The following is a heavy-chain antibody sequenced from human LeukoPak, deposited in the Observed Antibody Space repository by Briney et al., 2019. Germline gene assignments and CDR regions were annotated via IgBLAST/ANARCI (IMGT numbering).Heavy chain of an antibody. V-gene: IGHV1-2*02. CDR3: ATTGRSYRWGTDFDN. J-gene: IGHJ4*02. CDR2: ITPNSGDT. CDR1: VYTLTIYY. D-gene: IGHD3-16*01. Sequence: ATPRVSCEASVYTLTIYYTHWVRHAPQQGVEWMGWITPNSGDTKYTQTSRGRVTMTWDTSISTAYMGRSTVRSHDTPLFTCATTGRSYRWGTDFDNWGQGTLVTVSS.